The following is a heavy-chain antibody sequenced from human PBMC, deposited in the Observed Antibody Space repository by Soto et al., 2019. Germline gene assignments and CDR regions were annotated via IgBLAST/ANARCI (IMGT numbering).Heavy chain of an antibody. CDR2: IIPIFGTA. J-gene: IGHJ6*02. CDR1: GGTFSSYA. CDR3: ARGPPKVTAIPYYYGMDV. Sequence: ASVKVSCKASGGTFSSYAISWVRQAPGQGLEWMGGIIPIFGTANYAQKFQGRVTITADESTSTAYMELSSLRSEDTAVYYCARGPPKVTAIPYYYGMDVWGQGTTVTVSS. D-gene: IGHD2-21*02. V-gene: IGHV1-69*13.